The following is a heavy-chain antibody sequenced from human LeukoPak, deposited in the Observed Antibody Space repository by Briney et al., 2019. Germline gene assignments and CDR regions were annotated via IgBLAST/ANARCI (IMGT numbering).Heavy chain of an antibody. CDR2: ILNDGNNQ. Sequence: GGSLRLSCAASGFTFSNYGMHWVRQAPGKGLEWVALILNDGNNQYYADFVKGRFTISRDNAKNSLYLQMDSLRDEDTAVYYCYGANAEHWGQGTLATVSS. J-gene: IGHJ1*01. CDR3: YGANAEH. CDR1: GFTFSNYG. D-gene: IGHD4-23*01. V-gene: IGHV3-30*03.